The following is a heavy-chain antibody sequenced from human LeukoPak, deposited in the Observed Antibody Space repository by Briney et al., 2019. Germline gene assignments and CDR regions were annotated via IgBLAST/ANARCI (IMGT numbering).Heavy chain of an antibody. CDR3: AIDALIVVANYYYYYGMDV. V-gene: IGHV4-59*11. CDR2: IYYNGST. J-gene: IGHJ6*02. Sequence: SETLSLTCTASGGTISSHYWRWIRQPPGKGLEWIGYIYYNGSTNYNASLKSRVTISVDTSKNQCSLKLSSVTAAATALHYCAIDALIVVANYYYYYGMDVWGQGTTVTVSS. D-gene: IGHD1-26*01. CDR1: GGTISSHY.